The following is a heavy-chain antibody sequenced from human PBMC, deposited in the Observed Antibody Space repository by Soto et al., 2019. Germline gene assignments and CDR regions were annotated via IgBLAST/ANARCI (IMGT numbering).Heavy chain of an antibody. J-gene: IGHJ4*02. CDR1: GFTFSSYG. Sequence: GGSLRLSCAASGFTFSSYGMHWVRQAPGKGLEWVAVIWYDGSNKYYADSVKGRFTISRDNSKNTLYLQMNSLRAEDTAVYYCARGLRFLEWLSPFDYWGQGTLVTVSS. CDR3: ARGLRFLEWLSPFDY. D-gene: IGHD3-3*01. CDR2: IWYDGSNK. V-gene: IGHV3-33*01.